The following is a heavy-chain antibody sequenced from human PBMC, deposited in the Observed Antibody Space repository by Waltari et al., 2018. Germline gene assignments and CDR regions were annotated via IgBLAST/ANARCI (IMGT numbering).Heavy chain of an antibody. D-gene: IGHD3-3*02. CDR2: TTGEGDNT. CDR1: GFSFSNYA. J-gene: IGHJ4*02. CDR3: ARVPYKDFWTGYFFFDL. Sequence: EVQLVESGGGSVQSGGSLRLSCGGPGFSFSNYAMSWVRQAPGKGLEWVSSTTGEGDNTYDADSVRGRFSISRDNSKNTLSLQMNSLRAEDTATYYCARVPYKDFWTGYFFFDLWGQGILVSVSS. V-gene: IGHV3-23*04.